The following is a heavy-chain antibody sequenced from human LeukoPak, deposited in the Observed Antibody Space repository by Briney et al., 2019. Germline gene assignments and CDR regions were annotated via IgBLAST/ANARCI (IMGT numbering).Heavy chain of an antibody. V-gene: IGHV3-74*01. Sequence: GGSLRLSCAASGFSFSSYWMHWVRQAPGKGLVWVSRINSDGSSTSYADSVKGRFTISRDNAKNTLYLQMNSLRSEDTAVYYCARPGRYSRLAFDIWGQGTMVTVSS. J-gene: IGHJ3*02. CDR1: GFSFSSYW. CDR2: INSDGSST. D-gene: IGHD5-12*01. CDR3: ARPGRYSRLAFDI.